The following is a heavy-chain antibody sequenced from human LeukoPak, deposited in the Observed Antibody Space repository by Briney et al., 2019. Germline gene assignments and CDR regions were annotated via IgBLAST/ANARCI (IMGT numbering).Heavy chain of an antibody. CDR3: ASHSYGGLDY. J-gene: IGHJ4*02. CDR2: IKKDGSEK. Sequence: GGSLRLSCAASGFTFSSHWMSWVRQAPGKGLEWVANIKKDGSEKYYVDSVKGRFTISRDNAKNSLYLQMNSLRAEDTAVYYCASHSYGGLDYWGQGTLVTVSS. CDR1: GFTFSSHW. D-gene: IGHD4-23*01. V-gene: IGHV3-7*01.